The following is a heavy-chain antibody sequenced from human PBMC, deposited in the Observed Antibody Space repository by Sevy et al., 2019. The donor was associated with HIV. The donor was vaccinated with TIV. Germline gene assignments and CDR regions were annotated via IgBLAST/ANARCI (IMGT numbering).Heavy chain of an antibody. Sequence: GGSLRLSCAASGFTFSSYGMHWVRQAPGKGLEWVAVILYDRSNKYYADSVKGRFTISRDNSKNTLYLQMNSLRAGDTAVYYCARGLAALPGYYYGMDVWGQGTAVTVSS. J-gene: IGHJ6*02. V-gene: IGHV3-30*03. CDR2: ILYDRSNK. D-gene: IGHD6-6*01. CDR3: ARGLAALPGYYYGMDV. CDR1: GFTFSSYG.